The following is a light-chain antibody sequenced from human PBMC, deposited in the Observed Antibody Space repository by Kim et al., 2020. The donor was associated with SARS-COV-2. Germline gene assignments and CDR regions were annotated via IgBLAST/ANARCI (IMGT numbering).Light chain of an antibody. CDR3: QQYDNLPSSIT. CDR2: DAS. V-gene: IGKV1-33*01. J-gene: IGKJ5*01. Sequence: GDRVTITCQASQDISNYLNWYQQKPGKAPKLLIYDASNLETGVPSRFSGSGSGTDFTFTISSLQPEDIATYYCQQYDNLPSSITFGQGTRLEIK. CDR1: QDISNY.